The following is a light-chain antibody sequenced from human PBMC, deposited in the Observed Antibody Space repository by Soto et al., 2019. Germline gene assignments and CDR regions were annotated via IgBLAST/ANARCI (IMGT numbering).Light chain of an antibody. CDR3: QQSYSTLGIT. J-gene: IGKJ5*01. V-gene: IGKV1-39*01. CDR2: AAS. Sequence: DIQMTQSPSSLSASVGDRVTITCRASQSISSYLNWYQQKPGKAPKLLIYAASSLQSGVPSRFSASGSGTDFTLTISSLQPEDFATYYCQQSYSTLGITFGQGTRLEIK. CDR1: QSISSY.